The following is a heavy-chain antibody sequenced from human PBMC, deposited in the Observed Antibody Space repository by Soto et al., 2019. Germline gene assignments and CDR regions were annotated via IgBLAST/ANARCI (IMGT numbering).Heavy chain of an antibody. V-gene: IGHV3-30*04. J-gene: IGHJ4*02. CDR1: GFTFSSFA. Sequence: QVQLVESGGGVVQPWKSLTLSCAASGFTFSSFAMHWVRQPPGKGLEWVAVVSFDGNRQYFSDSVKGRFTISRDNSKNTVSLHMNSLRDDDSALYYCARRHREVPALIGDYFDYWGQGTLVTVSS. D-gene: IGHD2-2*01. CDR2: VSFDGNRQ. CDR3: ARRHREVPALIGDYFDY.